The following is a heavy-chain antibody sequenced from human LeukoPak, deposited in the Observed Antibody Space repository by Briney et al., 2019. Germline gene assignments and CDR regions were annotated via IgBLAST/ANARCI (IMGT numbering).Heavy chain of an antibody. D-gene: IGHD7-27*01. CDR1: GFNFSSYW. CDR3: VRLTGAEFDY. CDR2: INSHGSST. J-gene: IGHJ4*02. Sequence: QPGGSLRLSCAASGFNFSSYWLHWVRQVPGKGLVWVSGINSHGSSTSYADSVKGRFTFSRDNAKNTLHLQMNSLRAEDTAVYYCVRLTGAEFDYWGQGTLVTVSS. V-gene: IGHV3-74*01.